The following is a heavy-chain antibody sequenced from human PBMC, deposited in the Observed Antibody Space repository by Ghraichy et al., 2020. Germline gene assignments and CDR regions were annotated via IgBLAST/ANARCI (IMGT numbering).Heavy chain of an antibody. CDR2: IYYYGNT. Sequence: SETLSLTCTVSGGSISSSSYFWGWIRQPPGKGLEWIGSIYYYGNTYYNPSLKSRVTISVDTSKNQFSLKLSSVTAADTAVYYCARHENIVVVTAARSFDIWGQGTVVTFSS. CDR1: GGSISSSSYF. D-gene: IGHD2-21*02. CDR3: ARHENIVVVTAARSFDI. V-gene: IGHV4-39*01. J-gene: IGHJ3*02.